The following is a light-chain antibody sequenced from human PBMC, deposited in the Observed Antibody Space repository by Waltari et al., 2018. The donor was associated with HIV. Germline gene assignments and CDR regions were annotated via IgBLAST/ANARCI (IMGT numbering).Light chain of an antibody. V-gene: IGKV3D-20*01. CDR2: DAS. CDR1: QGVSSAY. J-gene: IGKJ5*01. Sequence: EIVLTQSPATLSLSPGESATLSCGASQGVSSAYLAWYQQRPGLAPRLLIYDASTRATGIPDRFSGSGSGTDFTLTINRLEPEDFAVYFCQQYASSPITFGQGTRLEIK. CDR3: QQYASSPIT.